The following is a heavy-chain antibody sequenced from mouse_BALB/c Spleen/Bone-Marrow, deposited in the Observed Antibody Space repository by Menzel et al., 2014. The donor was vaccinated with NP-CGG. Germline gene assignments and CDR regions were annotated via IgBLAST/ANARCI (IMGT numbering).Heavy chain of an antibody. CDR1: GFNIKDTY. V-gene: IGHV14-3*02. CDR2: IDPANGNT. Sequence: VQLKESGAELVKPGASVKLSCTASGFNIKDTYMHWVKQRPEQGLEWIGRIDPANGNTKYDPKFQGKATITAGTSSNTAYLQLSSRTSEDTAVYYGSSYARDYWGQGTSVTVAS. CDR3: SSYARDY. J-gene: IGHJ4*01.